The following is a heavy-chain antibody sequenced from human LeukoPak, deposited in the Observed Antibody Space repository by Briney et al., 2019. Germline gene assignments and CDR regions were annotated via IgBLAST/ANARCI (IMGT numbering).Heavy chain of an antibody. J-gene: IGHJ4*02. V-gene: IGHV4-59*01. D-gene: IGHD4-23*01. CDR3: ARYTDYGGNSRIVDY. Sequence: SETLSLTCTVSGGSISSYYWSWIRRPPGKGLEWIGYIYYSGSTNYNPSLKSRVTISVDTSKNQFSLKLGSVTAADTAMYYCARYTDYGGNSRIVDYWGQGTLVTVSS. CDR1: GGSISSYY. CDR2: IYYSGST.